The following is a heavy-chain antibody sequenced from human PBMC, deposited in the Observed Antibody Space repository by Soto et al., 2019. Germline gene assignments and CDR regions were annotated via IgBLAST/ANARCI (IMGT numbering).Heavy chain of an antibody. J-gene: IGHJ4*02. V-gene: IGHV3-23*01. CDR2: ISGSGGST. D-gene: IGHD1-7*01. CDR1: GFTFSSYA. Sequence: GGSLRLSCAASGFTFSSYAMSWVRQAPGKGLEWVSAISGSGGSTYYADSVKGRFTISRDNAKNSLYLQMNSLRAEDTAVYYCAREASGITGTTFGYWGQGTLVTVSS. CDR3: AREASGITGTTFGY.